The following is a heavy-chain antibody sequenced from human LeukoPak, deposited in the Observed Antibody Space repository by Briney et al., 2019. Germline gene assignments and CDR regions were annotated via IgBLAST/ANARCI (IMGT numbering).Heavy chain of an antibody. J-gene: IGHJ6*03. CDR2: IIPIFGTA. Sequence: ASVKVSCKASGGTFSSYAIGWVRQAPGQGLEWMGEIIPIFGTANYAQKFQGRVTITADESTSTAYMELSSLRSEDTAVYYCARGAPTIGYYYYYYMDVWGKGTTVTVSS. V-gene: IGHV1-69*13. D-gene: IGHD2-2*01. CDR3: ARGAPTIGYYYYYYMDV. CDR1: GGTFSSYA.